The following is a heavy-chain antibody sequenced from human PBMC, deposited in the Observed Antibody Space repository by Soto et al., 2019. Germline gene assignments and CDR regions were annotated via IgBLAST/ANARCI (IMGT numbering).Heavy chain of an antibody. Sequence: QVQLQQWGAGLLKPSETLSLTCADYGGSFSGYYWTWIRQPPGTGLEWIGEINHSGSTNCNPSLKSRVNISVDTSKNQFSLKLTSVTAADTAVYYCASDKITGLFDYWGQGTLVTVSS. CDR3: ASDKITGLFDY. J-gene: IGHJ4*02. D-gene: IGHD2-8*02. CDR1: GGSFSGYY. CDR2: INHSGST. V-gene: IGHV4-34*01.